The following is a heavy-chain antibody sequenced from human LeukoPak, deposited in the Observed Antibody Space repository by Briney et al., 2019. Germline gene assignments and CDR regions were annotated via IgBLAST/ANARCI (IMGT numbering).Heavy chain of an antibody. CDR3: ARWTMVRGGTI. J-gene: IGHJ3*02. CDR1: AGSFSDYY. V-gene: IGHV4-34*01. Sequence: SETLSLTCAVYAGSFSDYYWSWIRQPPGKGLQWIGEINQIGSTNYSPSLKSRVTISVDTSKNQFSLKLSSVTAADTAVYYCARWTMVRGGTIWGQGTMVTVSS. D-gene: IGHD3-10*01. CDR2: INQIGST.